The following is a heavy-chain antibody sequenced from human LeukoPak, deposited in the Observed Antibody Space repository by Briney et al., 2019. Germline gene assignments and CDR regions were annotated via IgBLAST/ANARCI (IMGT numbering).Heavy chain of an antibody. J-gene: IGHJ5*02. CDR3: ASYYYGSGSYYRKRWFDP. D-gene: IGHD3-10*01. CDR2: IYYSGST. Sequence: SETLSLTCTVSGGSISSSSYYWGWIRQPPGKGLGWIGSIYYSGSTYYNPSLKSRVTISVDTSKNQFSLKLSSVTAADTAVYYCASYYYGSGSYYRKRWFDPWGQGTLVTVSS. CDR1: GGSISSSSYY. V-gene: IGHV4-39*01.